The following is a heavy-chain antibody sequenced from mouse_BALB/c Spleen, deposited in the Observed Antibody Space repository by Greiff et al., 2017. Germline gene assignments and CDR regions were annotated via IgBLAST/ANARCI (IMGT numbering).Heavy chain of an antibody. J-gene: IGHJ4*01. Sequence: EVKLMESGGGLVQPGGSLRLSCATSGFTFTDYYMSWVRQPPGKALEWLGFIRNKANGYTTEYSASVKGRFTISRDNSQSILYLQMNTLRAEDSATHYCAKGSGSGYAMDYWGQGTSVTVSS. CDR3: AKGSGSGYAMDY. CDR1: GFTFTDYY. D-gene: IGHD3-1*01. V-gene: IGHV7-3*02. CDR2: IRNKANGYTT.